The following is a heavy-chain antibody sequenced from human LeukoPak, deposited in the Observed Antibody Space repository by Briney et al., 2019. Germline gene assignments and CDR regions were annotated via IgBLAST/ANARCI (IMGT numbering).Heavy chain of an antibody. Sequence: GGSLRLSCAASGFTFDDYAMHWVRHAPGKGLEWVSLISGDGGSTYYADSVKGRFTISRDNSKNSLYLQMNSLRTEDTALYYCAKDRMGYCSGGSCYSGCDYWGQGILVTVSS. J-gene: IGHJ4*02. D-gene: IGHD2-15*01. CDR3: AKDRMGYCSGGSCYSGCDY. CDR2: ISGDGGST. CDR1: GFTFDDYA. V-gene: IGHV3-43*02.